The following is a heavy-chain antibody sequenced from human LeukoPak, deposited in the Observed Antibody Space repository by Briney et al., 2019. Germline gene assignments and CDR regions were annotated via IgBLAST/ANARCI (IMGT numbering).Heavy chain of an antibody. V-gene: IGHV3-21*01. CDR1: GFTFSSYS. D-gene: IGHD1-26*01. CDR2: ISSSSSYI. J-gene: IGHJ4*02. CDR3: ARGGSGSYPHY. Sequence: GGSLRLSCAASGFTFSSYSMNWVRQAPGKGLEWVSSISSSSSYIYYADSVKGRFTISRDNAKNSLYLQMNSLRAEDTAVYYCARGGSGSYPHYWGQGTLVTVSS.